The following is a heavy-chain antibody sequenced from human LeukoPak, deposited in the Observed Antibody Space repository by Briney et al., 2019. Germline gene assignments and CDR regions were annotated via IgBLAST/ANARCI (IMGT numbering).Heavy chain of an antibody. CDR3: AREAIYYGSGDAAIYYYYYMDV. CDR1: GGSISSYY. D-gene: IGHD3-10*01. CDR2: IYYSGST. J-gene: IGHJ6*03. V-gene: IGHV4-59*01. Sequence: YPSETLSLTCTVSGGSISSYYWSWLRQPPGKGLEWIGYIYYSGSTNYNPSLKSRVTISVDTSKNQSSLKLSSVTAADTAVYYCAREAIYYGSGDAAIYYYYYMDVWGKGTTVTISS.